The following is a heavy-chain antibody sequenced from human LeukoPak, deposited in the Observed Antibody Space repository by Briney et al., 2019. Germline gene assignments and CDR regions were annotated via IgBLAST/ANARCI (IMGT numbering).Heavy chain of an antibody. V-gene: IGHV1-2*02. CDR3: ARVPHTTDYYDSSGYYHFDY. D-gene: IGHD3-22*01. J-gene: IGHJ4*02. CDR2: MNPNSGGT. Sequence: GASVKDSCKASGYTFTSYDINWVRQATGQGLEWMGWMNPNSGGTNYAQKFQGRVTMTRDTSISTAYMELSRLRSDDTAVYYCARVPHTTDYYDSSGYYHFDYWGQGTLVTVSS. CDR1: GYTFTSYD.